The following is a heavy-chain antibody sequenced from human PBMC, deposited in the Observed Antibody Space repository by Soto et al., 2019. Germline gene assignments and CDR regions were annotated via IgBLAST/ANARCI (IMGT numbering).Heavy chain of an antibody. J-gene: IGHJ4*02. Sequence: VQLVQSGAEVKKPGSSVKVSCKSSGGPFSSYTFSWVRQAPGQGLEWMGRVIPMFGTTVYAQRFQGRVTITADEATSTASMELSGLRSEDTALYYCATGLNRYFDYWGPGTLVTVSS. CDR1: GGPFSSYT. CDR3: ATGLNRYFDY. CDR2: VIPMFGTT. D-gene: IGHD3-22*01. V-gene: IGHV1-69*18.